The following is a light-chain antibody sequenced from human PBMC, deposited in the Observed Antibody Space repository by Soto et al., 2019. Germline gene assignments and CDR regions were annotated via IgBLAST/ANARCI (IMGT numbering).Light chain of an antibody. J-gene: IGKJ1*01. Sequence: EIVLTQSPGTLSLSTGERATLSCRASQSVSSSYLAWYQQKPGQAPRLLIYDASTRATGIPARFSGSGSGTEFTLTISSLQSEDFAIYYCQQYNNWPPWTFGQGTKVDIK. CDR3: QQYNNWPPWT. V-gene: IGKV3-15*01. CDR1: QSVSSSY. CDR2: DAS.